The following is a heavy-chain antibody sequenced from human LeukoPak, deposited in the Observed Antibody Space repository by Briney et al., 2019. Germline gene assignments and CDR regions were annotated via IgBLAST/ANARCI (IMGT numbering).Heavy chain of an antibody. CDR1: GFTFSRNW. CDR2: IQRDGSEQ. D-gene: IGHD3-16*01. J-gene: IGHJ5*02. CDR3: ASQSFARFDP. V-gene: IGHV3-7*01. Sequence: GGSLRLSCVASGFTFSRNWMSWVRQAPGKGLEWVGNIQRDGSEQYPVDSVKGRFTISRDNARNSLFLQMNSLRVEDTAVYYCASQSFARFDPWGQGTLVTVSS.